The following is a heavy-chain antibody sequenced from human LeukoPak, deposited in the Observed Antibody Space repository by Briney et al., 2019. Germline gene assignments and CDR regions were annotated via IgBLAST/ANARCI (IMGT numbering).Heavy chain of an antibody. V-gene: IGHV1-8*03. Sequence: ASVKVSCKASGYTFTSYDINWVRQAPGQGLEWMGWMNPNSGNTGYAQKFQGRVTITRNTSISTAYMELSSLRSEDTAVYYCARDLGSYYFDYWGQGTLVTVSS. J-gene: IGHJ4*02. D-gene: IGHD1-26*01. CDR2: MNPNSGNT. CDR3: ARDLGSYYFDY. CDR1: GYTFTSYD.